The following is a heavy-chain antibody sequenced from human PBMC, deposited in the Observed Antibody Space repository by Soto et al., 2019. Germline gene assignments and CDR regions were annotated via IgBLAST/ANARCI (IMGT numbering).Heavy chain of an antibody. Sequence: SETLSLTCTVSGGSIISYYWSWILQPPGKGLEWIGYIYYSGSTSYNPSLKSRVTISVDTSKNQFSLKLSSVTAADTAVYYCASLCSSTSCYEGYWVQGTRVT. CDR2: IYYSGST. V-gene: IGHV4-59*01. J-gene: IGHJ4*01. D-gene: IGHD2-2*01. CDR1: GGSIISYY. CDR3: ASLCSSTSCYEGY.